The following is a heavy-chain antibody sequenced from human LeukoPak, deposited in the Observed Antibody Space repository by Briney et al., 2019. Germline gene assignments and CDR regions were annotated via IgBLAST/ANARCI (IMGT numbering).Heavy chain of an antibody. V-gene: IGHV4-34*01. CDR2: INHSGST. CDR1: GGSFSGYY. J-gene: IGHJ4*02. Sequence: PSETLSLTCAVYGGSFSGYYWSWIRQPPGKGLEWIGEINHSGSTNYNPSLKSRVTISVDTSKNQFSLKLSSVTAADTAVYYCAGLEYSSSPGPYYFDYWGQGTLVTVSS. D-gene: IGHD6-6*01. CDR3: AGLEYSSSPGPYYFDY.